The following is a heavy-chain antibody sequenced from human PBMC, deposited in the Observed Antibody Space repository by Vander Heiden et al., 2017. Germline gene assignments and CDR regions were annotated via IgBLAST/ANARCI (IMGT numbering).Heavy chain of an antibody. Sequence: QVQLVESGGGVVQPGRSLRLSCAASGFTFSSYGMHWVRQAPGKGLEWVAGIWYDGSNKYYADSVKGRFTISRDNSKNTLYLQRNSLRAEDTAGYDCAREGGYYYGMDVWGQGTTGTVAS. CDR1: GFTFSSYG. D-gene: IGHD1-26*01. J-gene: IGHJ6*02. CDR2: IWYDGSNK. CDR3: AREGGYYYGMDV. V-gene: IGHV3-33*01.